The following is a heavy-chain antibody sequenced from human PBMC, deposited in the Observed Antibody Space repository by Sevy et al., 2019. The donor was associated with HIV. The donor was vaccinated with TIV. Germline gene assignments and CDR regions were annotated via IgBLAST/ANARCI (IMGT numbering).Heavy chain of an antibody. CDR3: ARDTSGYSSGWYPYYHYYGIDV. Sequence: SETLSLTCTVSGDSIIDYSWSWIRQPPGKGLEWIGSIHNRGRYNYNPSLKSRVTISGDVSKNQFSLKLSSVTAADTAVYYCARDTSGYSSGWYPYYHYYGIDVWGQGTTVTVSS. V-gene: IGHV4-59*01. J-gene: IGHJ6*02. CDR1: GDSIIDYS. D-gene: IGHD6-19*01. CDR2: IHNRGRY.